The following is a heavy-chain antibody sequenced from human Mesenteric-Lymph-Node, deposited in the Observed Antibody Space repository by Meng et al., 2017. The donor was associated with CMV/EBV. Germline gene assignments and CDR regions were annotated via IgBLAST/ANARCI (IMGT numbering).Heavy chain of an antibody. J-gene: IGHJ4*02. D-gene: IGHD3-10*01. V-gene: IGHV3-48*03. Sequence: GGSLRLSCAASGFTFSMSWVRQAPGKGLEWVSYISSSGSTIYYADSLKGRFTISRDNAKNSLYLQMNSLRAEDTAIYYCARDYSGSGSYYTPAHWGQGTLVTVSS. CDR2: ISSSGSTI. CDR1: GFTFS. CDR3: ARDYSGSGSYYTPAH.